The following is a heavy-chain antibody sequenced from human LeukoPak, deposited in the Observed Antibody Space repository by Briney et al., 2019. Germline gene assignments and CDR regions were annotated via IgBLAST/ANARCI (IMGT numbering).Heavy chain of an antibody. J-gene: IGHJ5*02. V-gene: IGHV4-34*01. D-gene: IGHD3-10*01. CDR3: ARLSYRGYYYGPRLDP. Sequence: PSETLSLTCAVYGGSFSGYYWSWIRQPPGKGLEWIGEINHSGSTNYNPSLKSRVTISVDTSKNQFSLKLSSVTAADTAVYYCARLSYRGYYYGPRLDPWGQGTLVTVSS. CDR2: INHSGST. CDR1: GGSFSGYY.